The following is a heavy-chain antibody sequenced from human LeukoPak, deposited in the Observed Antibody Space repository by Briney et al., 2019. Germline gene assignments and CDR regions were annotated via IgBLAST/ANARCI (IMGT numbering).Heavy chain of an antibody. CDR1: GFTFRSHA. CDR2: IYENGGTT. J-gene: IGHJ4*02. CDR3: AKDFRIGYSAHFDY. V-gene: IGHV3-23*01. Sequence: GGSLRLSCVGSGFTFRSHAMSWVRQAPGKGLEFVSGIYENGGTTYYADSVKGRFSISRDNSKNALYLQMDSLRGEDTAVYYCAKDFRIGYSAHFDYWGQGALVTVSS. D-gene: IGHD2-21*01.